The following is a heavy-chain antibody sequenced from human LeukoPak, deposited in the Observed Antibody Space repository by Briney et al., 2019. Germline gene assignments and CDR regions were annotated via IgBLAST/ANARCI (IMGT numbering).Heavy chain of an antibody. CDR1: GGSISSYY. Sequence: SETLSLTCTVSGGSISSYYWSWIRQPAGKGLEWIGRIYSSGSTNYNPSLTSRVTISVDKSKNQFSLKLSSVTAADTAVYYCAKDRGRIAAAGTFDYWRQGTLVSVPS. V-gene: IGHV4-4*07. CDR2: IYSSGST. D-gene: IGHD6-13*01. J-gene: IGHJ4*02. CDR3: AKDRGRIAAAGTFDY.